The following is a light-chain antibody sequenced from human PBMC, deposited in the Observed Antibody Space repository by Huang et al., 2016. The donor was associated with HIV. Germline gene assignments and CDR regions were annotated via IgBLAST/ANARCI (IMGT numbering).Light chain of an antibody. CDR3: QQYNNWPPYT. CDR1: QSVSSN. J-gene: IGKJ2*01. CDR2: GAS. V-gene: IGKV3-15*01. Sequence: EIVMTQSPATLSVSPGERATPSCRASQSVSSNLAWYQQKPGQAPRLLIYGASTRATGIPARFSGSGSGTEFTLTISSLQSEDFAVYYCQQYNNWPPYTFGQVTKLEIK.